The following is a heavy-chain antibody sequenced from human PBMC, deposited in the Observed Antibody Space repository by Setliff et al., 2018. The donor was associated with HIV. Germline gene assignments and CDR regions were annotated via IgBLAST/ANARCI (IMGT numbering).Heavy chain of an antibody. CDR2: IYHSGST. V-gene: IGHV4-38-2*02. D-gene: IGHD3-10*01. J-gene: IGHJ5*02. Sequence: KSSETLSLTCTVSGYSISSGYYWGWIRQPPGKGLEWIGSIYHSGSTYYNPSLKSRVTMSVDTSKNQFSLKLSSVTAADTAVYYCARLLNYYGNWFDPWGQGTLVTVSS. CDR3: ARLLNYYGNWFDP. CDR1: GYSISSGYY.